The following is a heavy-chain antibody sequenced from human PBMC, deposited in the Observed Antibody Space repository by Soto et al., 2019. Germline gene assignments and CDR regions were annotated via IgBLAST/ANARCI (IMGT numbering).Heavy chain of an antibody. D-gene: IGHD3-22*01. V-gene: IGHV1-69*01. J-gene: IGHJ4*02. CDR1: GGTFSRYA. Sequence: QVQLVQSGAEVKKPGSSVKVSCKASGGTFSRYAISWVRQAPGQGLEWMGGIIPVFGKANYAEKFQGRVTITADESTRADYMQLRSLTAEDTAVYYCARDGTLYESSAYYYVYWGQGTLVTVAS. CDR3: ARDGTLYESSAYYYVY. CDR2: IIPVFGKA.